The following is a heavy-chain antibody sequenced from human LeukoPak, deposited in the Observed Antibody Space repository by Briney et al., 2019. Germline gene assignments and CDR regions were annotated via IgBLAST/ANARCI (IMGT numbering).Heavy chain of an antibody. D-gene: IGHD1-1*01. J-gene: IGHJ4*02. CDR2: ISGSGGST. CDR3: AKPLPTATKYYYFDY. V-gene: IGHV3-23*01. Sequence: GGSVRLFCAVSGYSFSWDARVWVRQAPGKVLETVSAISGSGGSTYYADSVKGRFTISRDNSKNTLYLQMNSLRAEDTAVYYSAKPLPTATKYYYFDYWGQGTLVTVSS. CDR1: GYSFSWDA.